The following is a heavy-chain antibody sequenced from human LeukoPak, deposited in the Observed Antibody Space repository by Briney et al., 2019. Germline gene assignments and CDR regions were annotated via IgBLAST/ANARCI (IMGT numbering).Heavy chain of an antibody. D-gene: IGHD3-10*01. J-gene: IGHJ3*02. V-gene: IGHV4-34*03. CDR1: GGSSSGYY. CDR3: TKSDGYGLIRI. CDR2: INHSGST. Sequence: SETLSLTCAVYGGSSSGYYWSWIRQPPGKGLEWIGEINHSGSTNYNPSLKSRVTISLDTSKNQFSLKVISMTAADTAAYYCTKSDGYGLIRICGRGTMVTVSS.